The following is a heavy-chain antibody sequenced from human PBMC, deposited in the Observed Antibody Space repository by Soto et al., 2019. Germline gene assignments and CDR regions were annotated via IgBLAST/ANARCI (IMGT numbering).Heavy chain of an antibody. D-gene: IGHD3-10*01. Sequence: TSETLSLTCTVSCGSISSYYWSWIRQHPGKGLEWIGYIYYSGSTNYNPSLKSRVTISVDTSKNQFSLKLSSVTAADTAVYYCARRYGSAFDIWGQGTMVTVSS. CDR1: CGSISSYY. CDR3: ARRYGSAFDI. J-gene: IGHJ3*02. CDR2: IYYSGST. V-gene: IGHV4-59*08.